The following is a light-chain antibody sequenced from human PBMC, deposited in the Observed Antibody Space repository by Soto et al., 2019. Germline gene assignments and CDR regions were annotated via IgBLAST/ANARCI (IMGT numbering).Light chain of an antibody. V-gene: IGLV2-14*01. CDR3: SSYTRSSSVL. CDR1: SSDVAYYNY. CDR2: EVR. J-gene: IGLJ2*01. Sequence: QSALTQPASVSGSPGQSITISCTGTSSDVAYYNYVSWYQQHPGKAPKVLIYEVRNRPSGASSRFSGSKSGNTAFLTISGLQPEDEADYYCSSYTRSSSVLFGGGTKLTVL.